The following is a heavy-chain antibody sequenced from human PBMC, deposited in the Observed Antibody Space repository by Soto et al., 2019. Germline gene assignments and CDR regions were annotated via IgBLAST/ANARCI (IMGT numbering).Heavy chain of an antibody. V-gene: IGHV6-1*01. J-gene: IGHJ4*02. CDR2: TYYRSKWYN. CDR1: GDSVSSNSAA. D-gene: IGHD3-3*01. Sequence: SQTLSLPCANSGDSVSSNSAAWNWIRQSPSRGLEWLGRTYYRSKWYNDYAVSVKSRITINPDTSKNQFSLQLNSVTPEDTAVYYRARDGAKFTIFGVVIPPRGSYFDYWGQGTLVTVSS. CDR3: ARDGAKFTIFGVVIPPRGSYFDY.